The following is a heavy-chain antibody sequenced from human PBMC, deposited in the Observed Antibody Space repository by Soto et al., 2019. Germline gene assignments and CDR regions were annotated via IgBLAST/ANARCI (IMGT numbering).Heavy chain of an antibody. D-gene: IGHD3-22*01. CDR3: ARVNGYYYYGMDV. J-gene: IGHJ6*02. Sequence: QVQLVESGGGLVKPVGSLRLSFAASGFTFSDYYISWIRQAPGKGLEWVSDLSSSGSIIYYADSVKGRFTTSRDNAKNSLELEMNSLRAEDTGVYYCARVNGYYYYGMDVWGQGTTVTVSS. CDR1: GFTFSDYY. V-gene: IGHV3-11*01. CDR2: LSSSGSII.